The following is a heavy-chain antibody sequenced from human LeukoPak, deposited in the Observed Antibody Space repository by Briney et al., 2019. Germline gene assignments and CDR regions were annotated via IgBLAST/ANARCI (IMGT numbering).Heavy chain of an antibody. Sequence: GGSLRLSCAASGFTFSSYEMNWVRQAPGKGLEWVSYISSSGSTIYYADSVKGRFTISRDNAKNSLYLQMNSLRAEDTAVYYCARGDSVSYYFDYWGQGTLVTVSS. V-gene: IGHV3-48*03. CDR1: GFTFSSYE. D-gene: IGHD1-26*01. CDR2: ISSSGSTI. CDR3: ARGDSVSYYFDY. J-gene: IGHJ4*02.